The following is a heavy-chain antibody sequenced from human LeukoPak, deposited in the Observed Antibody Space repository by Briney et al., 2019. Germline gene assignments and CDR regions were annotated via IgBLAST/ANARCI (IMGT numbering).Heavy chain of an antibody. CDR2: IIPILGIA. V-gene: IGHV1-69*04. CDR1: GGTFSSYA. D-gene: IGHD3-9*01. Sequence: SVKVSCKAPGGTFSSYAISWVRQAPGQGLEWMGRIIPILGIANYAQKFQGRVTITADKSTSTAYMELSSLRSEDTAVYYCAREIYDILTGYTYYGMDVWGQGTTVTVSS. J-gene: IGHJ6*02. CDR3: AREIYDILTGYTYYGMDV.